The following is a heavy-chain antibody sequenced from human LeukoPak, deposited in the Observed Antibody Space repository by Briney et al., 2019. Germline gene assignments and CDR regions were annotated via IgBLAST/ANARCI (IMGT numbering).Heavy chain of an antibody. D-gene: IGHD2-15*01. CDR2: IYYSGST. Sequence: SETLSLTCTVSGGSISSYYWSWIRQPPGKGLEWVGYIYYSGSTNYNPSLKRRVTISADTSKNQFSLQLRYVTAADEAVYYCERGQAYCSGGSCNLTYNWFDRWGQGTMVTVSS. J-gene: IGHJ5*02. CDR3: ERGQAYCSGGSCNLTYNWFDR. V-gene: IGHV4-59*01. CDR1: GGSISSYY.